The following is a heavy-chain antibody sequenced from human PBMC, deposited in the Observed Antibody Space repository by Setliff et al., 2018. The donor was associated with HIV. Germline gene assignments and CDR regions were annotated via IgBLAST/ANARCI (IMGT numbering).Heavy chain of an antibody. CDR2: IIPVLNIA. J-gene: IGHJ1*01. Sequence: PSVKVSCKSSGGTFSSHGISWVRQAPGQGLEWMGGIIPVLNIANYAQKFQGRVTLTADKSTDTVYMELRSLRSDDTAAYYCARGWSEETTMFQVESFQQWGQGTLVTVSS. CDR1: GGTFSSHG. CDR3: ARGWSEETTMFQVESFQQ. D-gene: IGHD3-10*02. V-gene: IGHV1-69*10.